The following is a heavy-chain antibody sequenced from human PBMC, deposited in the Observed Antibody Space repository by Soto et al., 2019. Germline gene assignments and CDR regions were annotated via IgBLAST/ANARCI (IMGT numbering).Heavy chain of an antibody. V-gene: IGHV1-2*02. D-gene: IGHD6-6*01. CDR3: ARAGVSTARDYDP. Sequence: GASVKVSCKASGYTFTGYYMHWVRQAPGQGLEWMGWINPNSGGTNYAQKFQGRVTMTRDTSISTAYMELSRLRSDDTAVYYCARAGVSTARDYDPWGQGTLVTVSS. CDR1: GYTFTGYY. J-gene: IGHJ5*02. CDR2: INPNSGGT.